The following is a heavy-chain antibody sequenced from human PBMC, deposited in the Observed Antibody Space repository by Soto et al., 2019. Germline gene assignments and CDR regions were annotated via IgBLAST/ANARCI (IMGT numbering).Heavy chain of an antibody. CDR1: GFTFSSYA. D-gene: IGHD3-10*01. CDR3: AKRAYGSDFDY. Sequence: EVQLLESGGGLVQPGGSLRLSCASSGFTFSSYAMNWVRQAPGKGLEWVSVISGSGDSTYYADSVKGRFTISRDNSKNTLYLQMNSLRAEDTAVYYCAKRAYGSDFDYWGQGTLVTVSS. V-gene: IGHV3-23*01. J-gene: IGHJ4*02. CDR2: ISGSGDST.